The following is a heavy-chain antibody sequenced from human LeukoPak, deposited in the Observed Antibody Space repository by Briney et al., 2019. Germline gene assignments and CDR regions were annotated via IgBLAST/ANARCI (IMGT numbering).Heavy chain of an antibody. V-gene: IGHV1-69*13. CDR2: IIPIFGTA. CDR1: GGTFSSYA. CDR3: ASFTLNYYYYGMDV. Sequence: ASVTVSCTASGGTFSSYAISWVRQAPGQGLEWMGGIIPIFGTANYAQKFQGRVTITADESTSTAYMELSSLRSEDTAVYYCASFTLNYYYYGMDVWGQGTTVTVSS. J-gene: IGHJ6*02.